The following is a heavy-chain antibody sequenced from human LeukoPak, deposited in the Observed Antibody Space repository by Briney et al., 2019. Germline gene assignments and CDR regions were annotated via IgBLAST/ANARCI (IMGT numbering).Heavy chain of an antibody. V-gene: IGHV4-61*02. CDR1: GGSISSGSYY. CDR2: ISTSGIT. D-gene: IGHD4-11*01. Sequence: SSETLSLTCTVSGGSISSGSYYWHWIRQPAGKGLEWIGRISTSGITKYNPSLKSRATIPVDTSKNQFSLKLSSVTAADTAVYYCARGPDYSNYVDYWGQGTLVTVSS. J-gene: IGHJ4*02. CDR3: ARGPDYSNYVDY.